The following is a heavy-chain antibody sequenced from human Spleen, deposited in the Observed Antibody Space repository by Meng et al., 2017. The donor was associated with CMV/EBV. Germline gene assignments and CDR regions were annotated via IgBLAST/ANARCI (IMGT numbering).Heavy chain of an antibody. J-gene: IGHJ4*02. CDR2: ISSSGSTI. CDR3: ARAKTNYDYVWGSYRSGYYFDY. CDR1: GFTFSSYE. D-gene: IGHD3-16*02. V-gene: IGHV3-48*03. Sequence: GESLKISCAASGFTFSSYEMNWVRQAPGKGLEWVSYISSSGSTIYYADSVKGRFTISRYNAKNSLYLQMNSLRAEDTAVYYFARAKTNYDYVWGSYRSGYYFDYWGQGTLVTVSS.